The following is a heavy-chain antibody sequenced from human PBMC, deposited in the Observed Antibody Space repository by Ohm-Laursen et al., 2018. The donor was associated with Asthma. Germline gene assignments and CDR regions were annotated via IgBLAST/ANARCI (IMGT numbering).Heavy chain of an antibody. D-gene: IGHD2-15*01. CDR1: GYTFTSYA. V-gene: IGHV1-18*01. Sequence: SVKVSCKASGYTFTSYAMHWVRQAPGQRLEWMGWISAKNGNTDFTQKLQGRVTLTTDTSTSTAYMEVRSLTSDDTAVYYCARVSCNDDICYSLFYNWGQGTLVTVSS. CDR2: ISAKNGNT. J-gene: IGHJ4*02. CDR3: ARVSCNDDICYSLFYN.